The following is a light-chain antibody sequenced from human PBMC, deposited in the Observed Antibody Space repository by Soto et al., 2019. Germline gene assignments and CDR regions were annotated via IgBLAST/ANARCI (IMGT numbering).Light chain of an antibody. CDR3: QQYYGLPPLT. Sequence: DIQMTQSPSSLSASIGDRVTITCQASQNITNNLSWYQQKPGKAPNLLIYHASKLAKGVTSRFSGSGSGTDFSFIITSLQRGDLATYYCQQYYGLPPLTFGQGTKVDIK. J-gene: IGKJ1*01. CDR1: QNITNN. CDR2: HAS. V-gene: IGKV1-33*01.